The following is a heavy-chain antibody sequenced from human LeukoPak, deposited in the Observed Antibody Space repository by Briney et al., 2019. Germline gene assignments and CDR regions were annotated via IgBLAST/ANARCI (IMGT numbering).Heavy chain of an antibody. D-gene: IGHD3-9*01. J-gene: IGHJ4*02. CDR3: ARAVVGYFDGLSLGSHFDY. V-gene: IGHV4-39*07. CDR1: GGSISSSSYY. CDR2: IYYSGST. Sequence: PSETLSLTCTVSGGSISSSSYYWGWIRQPPGKGLEWIGSIYYSGSTYYNPSLKSRVTISVDTSKNQFSLKLSSLTAADTAVYYCARAVVGYFDGLSLGSHFDYWGQGTLVTVSS.